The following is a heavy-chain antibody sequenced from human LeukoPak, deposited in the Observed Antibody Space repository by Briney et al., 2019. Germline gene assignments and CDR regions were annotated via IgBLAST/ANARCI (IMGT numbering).Heavy chain of an antibody. CDR2: ISGTGNTI. D-gene: IGHD4-11*01. J-gene: IGHJ5*02. CDR3: ARGTPDSSNHVDCFNP. V-gene: IGHV3-48*03. Sequence: GGSLRLSCAASGFTFSSYEINWVRQAPGKWPEWLSYISGTGNTIYYADSVKGRFTISRDNARHSLYLQMNSLRDEDTALYYCARGTPDSSNHVDCFNPRGQGTLVTVSS. CDR1: GFTFSSYE.